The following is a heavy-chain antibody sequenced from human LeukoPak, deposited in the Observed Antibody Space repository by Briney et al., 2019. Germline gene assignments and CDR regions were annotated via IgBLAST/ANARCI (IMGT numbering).Heavy chain of an antibody. D-gene: IGHD5-18*01. J-gene: IGHJ4*02. CDR3: ARGQTAMGPYFDY. V-gene: IGHV4-30-2*01. CDR1: GGSISSGGYS. Sequence: TLSLTCAVFGGSISSGGYSWSWIRQRPGKGLEWIGYIYHSGSTYYNPSLKSRVTISVDRSKNQFSLKRSGVTAADTAVYYCARGQTAMGPYFDYWGQGTLVTVSS. CDR2: IYHSGST.